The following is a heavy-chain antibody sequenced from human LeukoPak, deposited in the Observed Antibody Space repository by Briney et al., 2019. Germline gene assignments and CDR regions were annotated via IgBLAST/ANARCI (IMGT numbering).Heavy chain of an antibody. CDR3: ARVYAPLFGGGYFDY. CDR2: IYYSGST. D-gene: IGHD2-15*01. CDR1: GGSISSGDYY. Sequence: SQTMSLTCTVSGGSISSGDYYWSWIRHPPGKALEWIGYIYYSGSTYYNPSLKSRITISVDTSKNQFSLKLSSVTAADTAVYYCARVYAPLFGGGYFDYWGQGTLVTVSS. V-gene: IGHV4-30-4*08. J-gene: IGHJ4*02.